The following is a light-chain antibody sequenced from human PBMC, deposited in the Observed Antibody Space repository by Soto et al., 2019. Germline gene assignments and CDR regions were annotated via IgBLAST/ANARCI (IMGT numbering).Light chain of an antibody. CDR2: EVS. V-gene: IGLV2-23*02. J-gene: IGLJ1*01. CDR1: SSDVGSYNL. Sequence: LTQPASVSGSPGQSITISCTGTSSDVGSYNLVSWYQQHPGKAPKLMIYEVSKRPSGVSNRFSGSKSGNTASLTISGLQAEDEADYYCCSYAGSSTFWVFGTGTKVTVL. CDR3: CSYAGSSTFWV.